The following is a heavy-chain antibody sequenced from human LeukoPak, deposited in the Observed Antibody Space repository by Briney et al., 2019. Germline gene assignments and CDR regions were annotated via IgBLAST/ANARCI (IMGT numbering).Heavy chain of an antibody. V-gene: IGHV3-30*02. Sequence: GGSLRLSCAASGLTFSSYGMHWVRQAPGKGLEWVAFIRYDGSNKYYADSVKGRFTISRDNSKNTLYLQMNSLRAEDTAVYYCAKELYYDSSGYGYWGQGTLVTVSS. CDR2: IRYDGSNK. J-gene: IGHJ4*02. CDR1: GLTFSSYG. CDR3: AKELYYDSSGYGY. D-gene: IGHD3-22*01.